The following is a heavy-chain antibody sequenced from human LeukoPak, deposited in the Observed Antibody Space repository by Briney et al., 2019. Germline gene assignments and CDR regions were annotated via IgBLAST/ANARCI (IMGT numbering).Heavy chain of an antibody. D-gene: IGHD3-3*01. V-gene: IGHV4-59*08. CDR1: GGSISSYY. CDR3: ARGYIYYGSTWFDP. J-gene: IGHJ5*02. CDR2: IYYSGST. Sequence: PSETLSLTCTVSGGSISSYYWSWIRQPPGKGLEWIGYIYYSGSTNYNPSLKSRVTISVDTSKNQFSLKLSSVTAADTAVYYCARGYIYYGSTWFDPWGQGTLVTVSS.